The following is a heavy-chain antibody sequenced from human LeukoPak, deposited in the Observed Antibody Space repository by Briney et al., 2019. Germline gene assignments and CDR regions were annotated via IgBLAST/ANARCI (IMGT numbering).Heavy chain of an antibody. D-gene: IGHD6-19*01. J-gene: IGHJ5*02. CDR1: GFTFSNYG. CDR3: ARDPSFAVAGTP. CDR2: ISSSSSYI. Sequence: PGGSLRLSCAASGFTFSNYGMRWVRQAPGKGLEWVSSISSSSSYIYYADSVKGRFTISRDNAKNSLYLQMNSLRAEDTAVYYCARDPSFAVAGTPWGQGTLVTVSS. V-gene: IGHV3-21*01.